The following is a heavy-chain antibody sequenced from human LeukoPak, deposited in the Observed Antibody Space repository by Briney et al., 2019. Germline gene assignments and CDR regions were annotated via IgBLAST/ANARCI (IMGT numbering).Heavy chain of an antibody. V-gene: IGHV4-30-2*01. D-gene: IGHD4-17*01. Sequence: PSETLSLTCGVSGGSISRGGYSWNWIRQPPGKGLEWIGYIYHSGSTYYNPSLKSRVTTSLDTSENHFSLELRSVTAADTAVYYCARGGDYGDQYFQHWGRGTLVTVSS. CDR3: ARGGDYGDQYFQH. J-gene: IGHJ1*01. CDR2: IYHSGST. CDR1: GGSISRGGYS.